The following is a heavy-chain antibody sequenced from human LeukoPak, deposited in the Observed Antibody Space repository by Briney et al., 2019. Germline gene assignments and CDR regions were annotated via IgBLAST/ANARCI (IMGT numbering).Heavy chain of an antibody. Sequence: VASVKVSCKASGYTFTGYYMHWVRQAPGQGLEWMGWINPNSGGTNYAQKFQGRVTMTRDTSISTAYMELSRLRSDDTALYYCARVRGDYGGQHVDYWGQGTLVTVSS. CDR2: INPNSGGT. D-gene: IGHD4-23*01. V-gene: IGHV1-2*02. CDR1: GYTFTGYY. J-gene: IGHJ4*02. CDR3: ARVRGDYGGQHVDY.